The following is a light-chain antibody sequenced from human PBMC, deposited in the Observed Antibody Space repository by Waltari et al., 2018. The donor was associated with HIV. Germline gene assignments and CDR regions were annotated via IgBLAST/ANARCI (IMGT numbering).Light chain of an antibody. Sequence: EIVMTQSPATLSVSPGARFTLSCRASQSITTKVAWYQQTPGQAPRLLTYGASTRAPGIPDRFSGSGSGTEFTLTISSLQSEDFAIYYCQQYNNWPPWTFGQGTKVEI. CDR1: QSITTK. CDR3: QQYNNWPPWT. V-gene: IGKV3-15*01. CDR2: GAS. J-gene: IGKJ1*01.